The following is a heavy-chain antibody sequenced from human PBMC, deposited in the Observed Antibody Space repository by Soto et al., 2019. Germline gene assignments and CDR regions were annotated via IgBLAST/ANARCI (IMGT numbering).Heavy chain of an antibody. V-gene: IGHV4-39*01. Sequence: SETLSLTCTVSGGSISSSSYYWGWIRQPPGKGLEWIGSIYYSGSTYYNPSLKSRVTISVDTPKNQFSLKLISVTAADTAVYYCARSVGYDSSEGYFDYWGQGTLVTVSS. CDR3: ARSVGYDSSEGYFDY. CDR2: IYYSGST. CDR1: GGSISSSSYY. D-gene: IGHD3-22*01. J-gene: IGHJ4*02.